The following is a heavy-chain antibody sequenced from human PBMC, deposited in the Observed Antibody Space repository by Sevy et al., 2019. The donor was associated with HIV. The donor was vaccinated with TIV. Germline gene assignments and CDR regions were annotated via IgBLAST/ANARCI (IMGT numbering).Heavy chain of an antibody. CDR1: GGSISSSSYY. CDR3: ARQDGYSSSWWPGDRHYYYYYMDV. CDR2: IYYSGST. Sequence: SETLSLTCTVSGGSISSSSYYWGWIRQPPGKGLEWIGSIYYSGSTYYNPSLKSRVTISVDTSKNQFSLRLGFVTAADTAVYYCARQDGYSSSWWPGDRHYYYYYMDVWGKGTTVTVSS. V-gene: IGHV4-39*01. D-gene: IGHD6-13*01. J-gene: IGHJ6*03.